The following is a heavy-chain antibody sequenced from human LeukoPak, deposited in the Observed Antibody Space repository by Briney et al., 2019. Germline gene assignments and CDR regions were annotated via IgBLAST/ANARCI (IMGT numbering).Heavy chain of an antibody. J-gene: IGHJ3*02. CDR1: GFTFSSSG. Sequence: PGRSLRLSCAASGFTFSSSGMHWVRQAPGKGLEWVAVISYDGSNKYCADSVKGRFTISRDNSKNTLYLQMNSLRAEDTAVYYCAKDLAIWQWPAPGIWGQGTMVTVSS. D-gene: IGHD6-19*01. CDR3: AKDLAIWQWPAPGI. V-gene: IGHV3-30*18. CDR2: ISYDGSNK.